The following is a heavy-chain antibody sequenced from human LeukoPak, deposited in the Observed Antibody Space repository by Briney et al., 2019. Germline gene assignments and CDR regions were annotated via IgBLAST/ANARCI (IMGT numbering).Heavy chain of an antibody. CDR1: GFTLSSYA. Sequence: PGGSLRLSCAASGFTLSSYAMSWVRQAPGKGLEWVSGISGSGGSTYYADSVKGRFTISRDNSKNTLYLQMNSLRAEDTAVYYCAKDRGAVAGNFDYWGQGTLVTVSS. CDR2: ISGSGGST. D-gene: IGHD6-19*01. J-gene: IGHJ4*02. V-gene: IGHV3-23*01. CDR3: AKDRGAVAGNFDY.